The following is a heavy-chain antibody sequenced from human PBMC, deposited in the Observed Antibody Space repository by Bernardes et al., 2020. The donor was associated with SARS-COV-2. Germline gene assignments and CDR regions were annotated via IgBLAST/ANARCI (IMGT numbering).Heavy chain of an antibody. V-gene: IGHV4-39*01. J-gene: IGHJ5*02. CDR3: ATQMGVNMILVGITGGHWHDS. CDR1: GGSISSSRYY. CDR2: LYYSGST. Sequence: SETLSLTCSVSGGSISSSRYYWGWIRQPPGKGLEWIGSLYYSGSTYYNPSLKSRVTISVDTSKNQFSLKLSSVTAADTAVYYCATQMGVNMILVGITGGHWHDSWGQRILGT. D-gene: IGHD3-22*01.